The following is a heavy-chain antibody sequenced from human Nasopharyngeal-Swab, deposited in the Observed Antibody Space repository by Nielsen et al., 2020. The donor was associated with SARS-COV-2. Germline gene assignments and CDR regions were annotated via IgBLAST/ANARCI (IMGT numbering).Heavy chain of an antibody. CDR3: ARDRFTMVRGAFDP. D-gene: IGHD3-10*01. V-gene: IGHV3-21*01. CDR2: ISSSSSYI. Sequence: GESLKISCAASGFTFSSYSMNWVRQAPGKGLEWVSSISSSSSYIYYVDSVKGRFTISRDNAKNSLYLQMNSLRAEDTAVYYCARDRFTMVRGAFDPWGQGTLVTVSS. J-gene: IGHJ5*02. CDR1: GFTFSSYS.